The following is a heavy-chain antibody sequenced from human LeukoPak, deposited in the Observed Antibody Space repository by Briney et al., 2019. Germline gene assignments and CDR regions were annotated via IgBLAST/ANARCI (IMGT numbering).Heavy chain of an antibody. CDR3: AKEGTPQVSTWYDL. Sequence: GMSLRLSCAASGVTLSPYGMHWVRQAPGKGLEWVSGISYEGGTQHYADSVKGRFIISRDNPRNTLYLQMNILRTEDTAVYYCAKEGTPQVSTWYDLRGQGTQVIVSS. D-gene: IGHD3-10*01. V-gene: IGHV3-30*18. J-gene: IGHJ5*02. CDR2: ISYEGGTQ. CDR1: GVTLSPYG.